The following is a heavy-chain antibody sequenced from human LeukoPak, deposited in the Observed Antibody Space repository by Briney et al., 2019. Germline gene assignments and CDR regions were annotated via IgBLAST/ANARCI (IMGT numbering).Heavy chain of an antibody. V-gene: IGHV4-34*01. J-gene: IGHJ6*03. CDR1: GGSFSGYY. D-gene: IGHD3-22*01. Sequence: SETLSLTCAVYGGSFSGYYWSWIRQPPGKGLEWIGEINHSGSTNYNPSLKSRVTISVDTSKNQFSLKLSSVTAADTAVYYCARVEIREIVVVITSYYYYYMDVLGKGTTVTVSS. CDR3: ARVEIREIVVVITSYYYYYMDV. CDR2: INHSGST.